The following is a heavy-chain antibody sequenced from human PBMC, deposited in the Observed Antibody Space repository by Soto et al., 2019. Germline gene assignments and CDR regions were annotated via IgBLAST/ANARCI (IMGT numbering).Heavy chain of an antibody. CDR2: ISAYSGNT. CDR3: ARDRGCSSTSCYRYYYYGMDV. D-gene: IGHD2-2*01. J-gene: IGHJ6*02. V-gene: IGHV1-18*04. CDR1: GYTFTSYG. Sequence: ASVKVSCKASGYTFTSYGISWVRQAPGQGLEWMGWISAYSGNTNYAQKLQGRVTMTTDTSTSTAYMELRSLRSDDTAVYYCARDRGCSSTSCYRYYYYGMDVWGQGTTVTVSS.